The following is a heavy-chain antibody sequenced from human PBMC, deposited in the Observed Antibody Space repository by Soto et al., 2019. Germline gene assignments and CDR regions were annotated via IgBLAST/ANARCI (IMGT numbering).Heavy chain of an antibody. CDR1: GFTFGDYA. CDR3: TRDQEGSVWVYHYYYGMDV. J-gene: IGHJ6*02. Sequence: GGSLRLSCTASGFTFGDYAMSWFRQAPGKGLEWVGFIRSKAYGGTTEYAASVKGRFTISRDDSKSIAYLQMNSLKTEDTAVYYCTRDQEGSVWVYHYYYGMDVWDQGTTVTVSS. V-gene: IGHV3-49*03. CDR2: IRSKAYGGTT. D-gene: IGHD6-19*01.